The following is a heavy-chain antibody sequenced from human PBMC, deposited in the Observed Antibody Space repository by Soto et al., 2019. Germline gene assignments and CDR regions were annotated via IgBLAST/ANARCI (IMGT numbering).Heavy chain of an antibody. CDR2: TSNNGDRT. J-gene: IGHJ4*02. CDR3: ARPPLYSNGGYFDS. V-gene: IGHV3-23*01. Sequence: GGSLRLSCAVSGFTFTDHAMTWVRQAPGKGLEWVSTTSNNGDRTFYADFVKGRFTVSTDRTNNTLYLQMNSLRADDTAVYFCARPPLYSNGGYFDSWGQGTLVTVSS. CDR1: GFTFTDHA. D-gene: IGHD6-19*01.